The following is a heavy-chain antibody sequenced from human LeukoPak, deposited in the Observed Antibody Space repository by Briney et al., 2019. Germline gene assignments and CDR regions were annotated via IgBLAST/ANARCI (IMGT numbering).Heavy chain of an antibody. CDR1: GYTFTGYY. CDR2: IDPNSGGT. Sequence: ASVKVSCKASGYTFTGYYMHWVRQAPGQGLEWMGWIDPNSGGTNYAQKFQGRVTMTRDTSISTAYMELSRLRSDDTAVYYCARGPMVLGQYYFDYWGQGTLVTVSS. CDR3: ARGPMVLGQYYFDY. J-gene: IGHJ4*02. V-gene: IGHV1-2*02. D-gene: IGHD4/OR15-4a*01.